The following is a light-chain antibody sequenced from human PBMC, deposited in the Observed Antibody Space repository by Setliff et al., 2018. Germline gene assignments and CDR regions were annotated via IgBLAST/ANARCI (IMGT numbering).Light chain of an antibody. CDR1: SSDVGDYKY. J-gene: IGLJ1*01. V-gene: IGLV2-14*01. CDR2: EVS. CDR3: SSYTSLSTRV. Sequence: QSVLTQPASVSGSPGQSITISCTGTSSDVGDYKYVSWYQQLPGKAPKLIIFEVSNRPSGIPNRFSGSKSGNTASLSISGLQAEDEVDYYCSSYTSLSTRVFGTGTKVTVL.